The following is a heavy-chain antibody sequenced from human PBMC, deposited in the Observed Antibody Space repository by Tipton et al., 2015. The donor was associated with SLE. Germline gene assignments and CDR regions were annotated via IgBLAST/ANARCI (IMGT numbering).Heavy chain of an antibody. CDR2: IYPGDSDA. CDR1: GYTFTTSW. V-gene: IGHV5-51*01. D-gene: IGHD6-6*01. Sequence: QLVQSGAEVTKPGESLTISCQASGYTFTTSWIGWVRQMPGKGLEWMGIIYPGDSDARYSPSLEGQVTMSADKSISTAYLHWGSLRASDTATYYCVRHGVHTRSSMVEYWGQGTLVTGSS. CDR3: VRHGVHTRSSMVEY. J-gene: IGHJ4*02.